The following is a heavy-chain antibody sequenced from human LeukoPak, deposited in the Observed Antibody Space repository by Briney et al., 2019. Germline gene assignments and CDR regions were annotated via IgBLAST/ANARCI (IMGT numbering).Heavy chain of an antibody. V-gene: IGHV4-34*01. CDR2: INQSGST. CDR1: GGSITGFY. Sequence: PSETLSLTCAVYGGSITGFYWSWIRQPPGKGLEWIGEINQSGSTYYSPSLKSRLTISVDTSKNQFSLRLSSVTAADTAVYYCARTYCGGACYSRYYYYMDVWGKGTTVTVSS. J-gene: IGHJ6*03. D-gene: IGHD2-21*02. CDR3: ARTYCGGACYSRYYYYMDV.